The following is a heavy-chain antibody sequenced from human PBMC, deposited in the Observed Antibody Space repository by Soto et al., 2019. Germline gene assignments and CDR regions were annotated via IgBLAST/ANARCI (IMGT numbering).Heavy chain of an antibody. D-gene: IGHD1-26*01. V-gene: IGHV4-4*02. CDR2: IHHSGST. CDR3: AKMVGATLVDY. J-gene: IGHJ4*02. CDR1: GASISSTRSGDW. Sequence: QVQLQESGPGLVKPSGTLSLTCTVSGASISSTRSGDWWSWVRQPPGKGLEWIGEIHHSGSTNYNPSLKSRVTMSVDKSKNQFSLRLSSVTAADTAVYYCAKMVGATLVDYWGQGTLVTVSS.